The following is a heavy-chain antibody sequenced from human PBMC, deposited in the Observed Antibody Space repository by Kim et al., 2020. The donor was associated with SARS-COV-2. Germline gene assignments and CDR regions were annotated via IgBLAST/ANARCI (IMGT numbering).Heavy chain of an antibody. D-gene: IGHD2-8*01. CDR3: ARDRKGGRGVYYYYGMDV. Sequence: KGRFTISRDNAKNSLYLQMNSLRAEDTAVYYCARDRKGGRGVYYYYGMDVWGQGTTVTVSS. V-gene: IGHV3-11*06. J-gene: IGHJ6*02.